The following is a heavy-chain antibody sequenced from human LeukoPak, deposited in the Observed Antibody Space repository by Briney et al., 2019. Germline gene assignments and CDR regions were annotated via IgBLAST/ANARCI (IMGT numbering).Heavy chain of an antibody. J-gene: IGHJ4*02. CDR1: GFTFSSYW. D-gene: IGHD3-22*01. Sequence: PGGSLRLSCAASGFTFSSYWMHWVRQSPGKGLVWVSRINSDGSSTSYADSVKGRVTISRDNAKNTLYLQMNSLRAEDTAVYYCAGDGDSSGYYVNFDYWGQGTLVTVSP. CDR3: AGDGDSSGYYVNFDY. CDR2: INSDGSST. V-gene: IGHV3-74*01.